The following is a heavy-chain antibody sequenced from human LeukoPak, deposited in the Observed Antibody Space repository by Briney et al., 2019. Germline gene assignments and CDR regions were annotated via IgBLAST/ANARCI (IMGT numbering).Heavy chain of an antibody. CDR2: FYTSGST. J-gene: IGHJ4*02. CDR3: ARVYCSSTSCVFDY. V-gene: IGHV4-4*07. D-gene: IGHD2-2*01. Sequence: SETLSLTCTVSGGSISSYYWGWIRQPAGKGLEWIGRFYTSGSTNYNPSPKSRITMSVDTSKNQFSLRLSSVTAADTAVYYCARVYCSSTSCVFDYWGRGTLVTVSS. CDR1: GGSISSYY.